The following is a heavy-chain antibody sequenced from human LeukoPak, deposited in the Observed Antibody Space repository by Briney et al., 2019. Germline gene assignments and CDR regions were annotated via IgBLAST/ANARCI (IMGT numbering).Heavy chain of an antibody. CDR1: GYTFTSYY. CDR3: AREGYYYGSGSYYNPPDY. V-gene: IGHV1-46*01. D-gene: IGHD3-10*01. CDR2: INPSGGST. J-gene: IGHJ4*02. Sequence: ASVKVPCKASGYTFTSYYMHWVRQAPGQGLEWMGIINPSGGSTSYAQKFQGRVTMTRDMSTSTVYMELSSLRSEDTAVYYCAREGYYYGSGSYYNPPDYWGRGTLVTVSS.